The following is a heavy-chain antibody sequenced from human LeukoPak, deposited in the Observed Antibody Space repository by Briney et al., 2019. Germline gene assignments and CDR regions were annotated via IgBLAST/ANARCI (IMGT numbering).Heavy chain of an antibody. Sequence: SETLSLTCTVSGASINSGNYYWSWIRQPAGKGLEWIGRISTTGNTNYNPSLKSRVTISADKSNNQFSLQLSSVTAADTAVYYCARVPPRAAMVYFDYWGQGTLVTVSS. CDR2: ISTTGNT. CDR3: ARVPPRAAMVYFDY. D-gene: IGHD5-18*01. CDR1: GASINSGNYY. V-gene: IGHV4-61*02. J-gene: IGHJ4*02.